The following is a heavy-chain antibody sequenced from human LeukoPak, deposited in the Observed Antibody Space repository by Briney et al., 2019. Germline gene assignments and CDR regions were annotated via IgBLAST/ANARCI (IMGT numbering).Heavy chain of an antibody. D-gene: IGHD5-18*01. CDR2: ICGSGGST. Sequence: GGSLRLSCAASGFTFSSYAMSWVRQAPGKGVEWGSAICGSGGSTYYADSVKGRFTISRDNSKNTLYLQMNSLRAEDTAVYYCAKDRDQYSYGFWSFDYWGQGTLVTVSS. J-gene: IGHJ4*02. CDR1: GFTFSSYA. V-gene: IGHV3-23*01. CDR3: AKDRDQYSYGFWSFDY.